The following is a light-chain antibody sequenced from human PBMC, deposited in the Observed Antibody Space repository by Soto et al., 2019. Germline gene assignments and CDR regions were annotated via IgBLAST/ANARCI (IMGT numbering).Light chain of an antibody. CDR1: QTISSW. J-gene: IGKJ4*01. CDR3: QPLDSNPFT. V-gene: IGKV1-5*03. CDR2: KAS. Sequence: DIQMTQSPSTLSGSVGERVTSASRASQTISSWVAWYQPPQGKAPKLMIYKASTLKSGVPSRLRGSVSGKAFTLTISSLQPEDGATYYGQPLDSNPFTFGGGTKVDIK.